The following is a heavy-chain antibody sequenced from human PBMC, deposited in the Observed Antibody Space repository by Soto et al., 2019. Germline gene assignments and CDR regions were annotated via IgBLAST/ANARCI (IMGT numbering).Heavy chain of an antibody. CDR1: SGSIGRSSYY. CDR3: ASTQQWLAAQIDY. CDR2: IYYSEYT. V-gene: IGHV4-39*01. Sequence: AETLSLICTVSSGSIGRSSYYWGWIRQPPGKGLEWIGSIYYSEYTYYNPSLESRVTISADTSKNQFSLRLSSVTARDTAVYYCASTQQWLAAQIDYWGQGTLVTVSS. D-gene: IGHD6-19*01. J-gene: IGHJ4*02.